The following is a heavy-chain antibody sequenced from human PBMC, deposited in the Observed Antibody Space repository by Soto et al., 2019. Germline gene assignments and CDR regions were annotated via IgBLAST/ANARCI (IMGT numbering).Heavy chain of an antibody. V-gene: IGHV1-8*01. CDR2: MNPNSGNT. Sequence: QVQLVQSGAEVKKPGASVKVSCKASGYTFTNYDVNWVRQAAGQGLEWMGWMNPNSGNTDYAQKFRDRVAMTRNTSIDTAYMELRSLTSEDTAVYYCASQGVDFWRVGHYYGLGVWGQGTAVTVAS. J-gene: IGHJ6*02. D-gene: IGHD3-3*01. CDR1: GYTFTNYD. CDR3: ASQGVDFWRVGHYYGLGV.